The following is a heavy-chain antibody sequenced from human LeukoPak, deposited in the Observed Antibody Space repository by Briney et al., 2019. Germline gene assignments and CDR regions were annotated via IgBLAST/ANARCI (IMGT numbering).Heavy chain of an antibody. CDR2: INGDGSNT. J-gene: IGHJ4*02. V-gene: IGHV3-74*01. Sequence: GGSLRLSCAASGFTFSSYGMHWVRQAPGKGLVWVSRINGDGSNTAYADSVKGRFTISRDNAKNTLYLQMNSLRAEDTAVYYCARRGPEIVATIDYWGQGTLVTVSS. CDR3: ARRGPEIVATIDY. CDR1: GFTFSSYG. D-gene: IGHD5-12*01.